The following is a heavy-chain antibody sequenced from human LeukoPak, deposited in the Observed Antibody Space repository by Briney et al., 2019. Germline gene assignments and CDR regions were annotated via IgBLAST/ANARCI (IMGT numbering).Heavy chain of an antibody. D-gene: IGHD3-3*01. J-gene: IGHJ4*02. Sequence: VRSLRLSCAASGFTFDDYAMHWVRQAPGKGLEWVSLISGDCGSTYYADSVKGRFTISRDNSKNSLYLQMHSLRTEDTALYYCAKAVYDFWSGYYTDYWGEGTLVTVPS. CDR1: GFTFDDYA. CDR2: ISGDCGST. CDR3: AKAVYDFWSGYYTDY. V-gene: IGHV3-43*02.